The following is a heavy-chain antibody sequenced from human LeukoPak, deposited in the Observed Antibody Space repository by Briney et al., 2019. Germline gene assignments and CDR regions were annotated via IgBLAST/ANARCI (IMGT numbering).Heavy chain of an antibody. CDR1: GFTFSSYA. J-gene: IGHJ5*02. Sequence: PGGSLRLSCAASGFTFSSYAMSWVRQAPGKGLEWVSAISGSGGSTYYADSVKGRFTISRENSKNTLYLQMNSLRAEDTAVYYCAKHQSTSKDCTPECYYYDSSGYPRDWFDPWGQGTLVTVSS. CDR3: AKHQSTSKDCTPECYYYDSSGYPRDWFDP. V-gene: IGHV3-23*01. D-gene: IGHD3-22*01. CDR2: ISGSGGST.